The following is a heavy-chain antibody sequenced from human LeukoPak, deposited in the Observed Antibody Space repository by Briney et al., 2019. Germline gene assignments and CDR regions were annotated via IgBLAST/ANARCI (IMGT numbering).Heavy chain of an antibody. D-gene: IGHD1-26*01. CDR1: GGSFSGYY. CDR2: INHSGST. J-gene: IGHJ4*02. Sequence: SETLSLTCAVYGGSFSGYYWSWIRQPPGKGLEWIGEINHSGSTNYNPSLKSRVTISVDTSKNQFSLKLSSVTAADTAVYYCAREYSGSYFGYWGQGTLVTVSS. CDR3: AREYSGSYFGY. V-gene: IGHV4-34*01.